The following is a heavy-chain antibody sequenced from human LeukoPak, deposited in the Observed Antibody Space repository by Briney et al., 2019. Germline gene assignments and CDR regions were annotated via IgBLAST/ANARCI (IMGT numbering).Heavy chain of an antibody. Sequence: SETLSLTCAVYVGSFSVYYWSRIRQPPGKGLEWIGEINDSGSTNYNPSLKSRVTISVDTSKNQFSLKLSSVTAADTAVYYCARGVLGLGYCSSTSCSTNNWFDPWGQGTLVTVSS. J-gene: IGHJ5*02. D-gene: IGHD2-2*01. V-gene: IGHV4-34*01. CDR1: VGSFSVYY. CDR3: ARGVLGLGYCSSTSCSTNNWFDP. CDR2: INDSGST.